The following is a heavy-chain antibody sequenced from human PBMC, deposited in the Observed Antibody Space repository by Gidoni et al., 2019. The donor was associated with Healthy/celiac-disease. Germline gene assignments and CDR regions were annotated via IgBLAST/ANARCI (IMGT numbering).Heavy chain of an antibody. J-gene: IGHJ4*02. D-gene: IGHD6-19*01. Sequence: QVQLVQSGAEGKKPGASVKVSGKAAGGTLSSYAISWVRQAPGQGLEWMGGIIPIFGTANYAQKFQGRATITADKSTSTAYMELSSLRSEDTAVYYCAREPAVAGAQFDYWGQGTLVTVSS. V-gene: IGHV1-69*06. CDR3: AREPAVAGAQFDY. CDR2: IIPIFGTA. CDR1: GGTLSSYA.